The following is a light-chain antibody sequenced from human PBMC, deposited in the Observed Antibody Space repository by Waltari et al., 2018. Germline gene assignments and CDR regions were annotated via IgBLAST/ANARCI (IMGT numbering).Light chain of an antibody. Sequence: QSALTQPAPVSGSPGPSLTISCTATSSDVGSYNLVSWYHQHPGKAPKLMIYEGSKRPSGVSNRFSGSKSGNTASLTISGLQAEDEADYYCCSYAGSSTWVFGGGTKLTVL. CDR1: SSDVGSYNL. V-gene: IGLV2-23*01. CDR3: CSYAGSSTWV. CDR2: EGS. J-gene: IGLJ3*02.